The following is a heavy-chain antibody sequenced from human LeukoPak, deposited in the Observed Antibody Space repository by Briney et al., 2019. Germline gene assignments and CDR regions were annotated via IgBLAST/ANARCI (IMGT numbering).Heavy chain of an antibody. CDR2: ISGSGGST. V-gene: IGHV3-23*01. Sequence: GGSLRLSCAASGFTFSSYAMSWVRQAPGKGLEWVSAISGSGGSTYYADSVKGRFTISRDNSKNTLYLQMNSLRAEDTAVYYCAKDQKFLIAAASHFDYWGQGTLVTVSS. J-gene: IGHJ4*02. D-gene: IGHD6-13*01. CDR3: AKDQKFLIAAASHFDY. CDR1: GFTFSSYA.